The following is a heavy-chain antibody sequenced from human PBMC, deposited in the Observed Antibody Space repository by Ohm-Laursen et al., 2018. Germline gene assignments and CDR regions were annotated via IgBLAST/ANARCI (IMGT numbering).Heavy chain of an antibody. CDR3: ARSLEWDY. CDR1: GFTFSNFW. CDR2: LSGSGHDT. Sequence: SLRLSCAASGFTFSNFWMSWVRQAPEKGLEWVSGLSGSGHDTYYTDSVKGRFTISRDNSKNSLYLQMNSLRAEDTAVYYCARSLEWDYWGQGTLVTVSS. V-gene: IGHV3-23*01. J-gene: IGHJ4*02. D-gene: IGHD3-3*01.